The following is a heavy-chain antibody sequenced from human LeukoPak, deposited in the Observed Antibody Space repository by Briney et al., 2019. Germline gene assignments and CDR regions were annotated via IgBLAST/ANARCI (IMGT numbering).Heavy chain of an antibody. CDR1: GYTFISYD. CDR3: ARGGASSGYDY. V-gene: IGHV1-18*01. D-gene: IGHD5-12*01. CDR2: ISAHSGKT. J-gene: IGHJ4*02. Sequence: ASVKVSCKASGYTFISYDISWVRQAPGQGLEWVGWISAHSGKTNYAHKVQGRVTMTTDTSTSTAYMELRSLTSDDTAIYYCARGGASSGYDYWGQGTLVTVSS.